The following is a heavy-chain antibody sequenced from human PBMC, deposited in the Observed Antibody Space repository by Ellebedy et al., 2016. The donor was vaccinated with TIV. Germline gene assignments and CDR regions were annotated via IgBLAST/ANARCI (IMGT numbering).Heavy chain of an antibody. D-gene: IGHD4-23*01. CDR1: GFTFSSYV. Sequence: GESLKISCAASGFTFSSYVMSWVRQAPGKGLEWVSSITESGGNTYYADSVKGRFTISRDNSKDTLFLQMNSLRAEDTAIYFCARDPVGVGPAFDVWGQGTMVTVSS. V-gene: IGHV3-23*01. CDR3: ARDPVGVGPAFDV. J-gene: IGHJ3*01. CDR2: ITESGGNT.